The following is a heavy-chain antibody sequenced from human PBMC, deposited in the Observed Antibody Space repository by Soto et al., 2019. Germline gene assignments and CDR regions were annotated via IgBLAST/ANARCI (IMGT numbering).Heavy chain of an antibody. J-gene: IGHJ6*02. V-gene: IGHV4-38-2*01. Sequence: SETLSLTCAVSCYSMTSGYYWGWVRQPPGKGLEWLGSIYHGGSVYYNPSLKSRVTLSLDASKNHFSLHLTSVTAADTAVYYCARTFDYDGMDVCGQGTAVTVSS. CDR3: ARTFDYDGMDV. D-gene: IGHD3-3*01. CDR1: CYSMTSGYY. CDR2: IYHGGSV.